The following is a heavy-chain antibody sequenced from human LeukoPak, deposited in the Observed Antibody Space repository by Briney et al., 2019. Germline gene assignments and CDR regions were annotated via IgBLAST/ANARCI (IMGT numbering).Heavy chain of an antibody. Sequence: GGSLRLSCAASGFTFSSYWMHWVRQAPGKGLVWVSRINSDGSSTSYADSVKGRFTISRDNAKNTLYLQMNSLRAEDAAVYYCARVGKQQLPRGDAFDIWGQGTMVTVSS. D-gene: IGHD6-13*01. V-gene: IGHV3-74*01. J-gene: IGHJ3*02. CDR1: GFTFSSYW. CDR2: INSDGSST. CDR3: ARVGKQQLPRGDAFDI.